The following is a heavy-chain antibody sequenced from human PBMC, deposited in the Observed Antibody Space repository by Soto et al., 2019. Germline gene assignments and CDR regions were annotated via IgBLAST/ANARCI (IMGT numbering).Heavy chain of an antibody. D-gene: IGHD3-3*01. J-gene: IGHJ3*02. Sequence: SRTRRITGGVSGECVSRGVYYWGCFRSHPGKGLEWIGYIYYSGSTYYNPSLKSRVTISVDTSKNQFSLKLSSVTAADTAVYYCARVWDWSGHYVDAFDIWGQGTMVT. CDR2: IYYSGST. V-gene: IGHV4-31*11. CDR3: ARVWDWSGHYVDAFDI. CDR1: GECVSRGVYY.